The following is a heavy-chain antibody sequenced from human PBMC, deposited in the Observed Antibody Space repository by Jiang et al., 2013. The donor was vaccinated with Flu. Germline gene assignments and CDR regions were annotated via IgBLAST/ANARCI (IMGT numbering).Heavy chain of an antibody. J-gene: IGHJ4*02. V-gene: IGHV4-59*05. Sequence: LLKPSETLSLTCTASGGSISSYYWSWIRQPPGKGLEWIGSIYYSGSTYYNPSLKSRVTISVDTSKNQFSLKLSSVTAADTAVYYCARANARIQGLVYFDYWGQGTLVTVSS. CDR2: IYYSGST. D-gene: IGHD5-18*01. CDR1: GGSISSYY. CDR3: ARANARIQGLVYFDY.